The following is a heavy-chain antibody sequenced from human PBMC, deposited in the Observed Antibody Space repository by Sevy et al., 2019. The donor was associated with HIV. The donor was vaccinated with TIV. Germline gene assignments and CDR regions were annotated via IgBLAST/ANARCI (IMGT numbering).Heavy chain of an antibody. J-gene: IGHJ4*02. CDR1: GFSLSTSGVG. CDR3: AHRRMVRGVITAPFDY. V-gene: IGHV2-5*02. Sequence: SGPTLVKPTQTLTLTCTFSGFSLSTSGVGVGWIRQPPGKALEWLALIYWDDNTGYSPSLKSRVNITKDTSTNPVVLKMAMMGPVATATYFCAHRRMVRGVITAPFDYWGQGTLVTVSS. CDR2: IYWDDNT. D-gene: IGHD3-10*01.